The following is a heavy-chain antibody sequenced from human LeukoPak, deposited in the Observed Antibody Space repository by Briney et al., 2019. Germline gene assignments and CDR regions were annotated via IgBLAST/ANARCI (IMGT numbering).Heavy chain of an antibody. J-gene: IGHJ4*02. V-gene: IGHV3-30-3*01. CDR2: ISYDGSNK. D-gene: IGHD1-26*01. CDR3: ARGGSCLDY. Sequence: PGRSLRLSCAASGFTFSSYAMHWVRQAPGKGLEWEAVISYDGSNKYYADSVKGRFTISRDNSKNTLYLQMNSLRAEDTAVYYCARGGSCLDYWGQGTLVTVSS. CDR1: GFTFSSYA.